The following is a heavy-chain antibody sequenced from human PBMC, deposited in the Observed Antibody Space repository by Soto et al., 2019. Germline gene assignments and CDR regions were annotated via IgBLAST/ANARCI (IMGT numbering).Heavy chain of an antibody. V-gene: IGHV3-74*01. Sequence: PGGTLRLSCAASGFTFSNSWMHWVRQTPGKGLVWVSRINGDGTTTNYADSVKGRFAISRDNAQNTLYLQMNSLRAEDTAVYYSVRYQGTLRAATTMLYWRHASLVSV. CDR2: INGDGTTT. D-gene: IGHD2-15*01. CDR3: VRYQGTLRAATTMLY. J-gene: IGHJ4*01. CDR1: GFTFSNSW.